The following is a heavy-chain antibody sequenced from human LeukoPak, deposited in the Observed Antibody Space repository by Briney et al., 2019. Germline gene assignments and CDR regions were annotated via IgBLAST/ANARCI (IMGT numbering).Heavy chain of an antibody. D-gene: IGHD3-9*01. CDR1: GGTFSSYA. V-gene: IGHV1-69*05. J-gene: IGHJ3*02. Sequence: ASVKVSCKASGGTFSSYAISWVRQAPGQGLEWMGGIIPIFGTANYAQKFQGRVTINTDESTSTAYMELSSLRSEDTAVYYCARERARGGYFDWGYRGFDIWGQGTMVTVSS. CDR2: IIPIFGTA. CDR3: ARERARGGYFDWGYRGFDI.